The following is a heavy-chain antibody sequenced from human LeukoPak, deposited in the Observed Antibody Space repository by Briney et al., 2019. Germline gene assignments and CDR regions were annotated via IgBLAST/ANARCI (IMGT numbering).Heavy chain of an antibody. CDR2: ISGSGGNT. V-gene: IGHV3-23*01. Sequence: GGSLRLSCAASGFTFSRNGMTWVRQAPGKGLEWVSAISGSGGNTYYADSVKGRFTISRDNSKNTLYLQMNSLRAEDTAVYYCAKDRDYYGSGSYLYWGQGTLVTVSS. CDR3: AKDRDYYGSGSYLY. CDR1: GFTFSRNG. D-gene: IGHD3-10*01. J-gene: IGHJ4*02.